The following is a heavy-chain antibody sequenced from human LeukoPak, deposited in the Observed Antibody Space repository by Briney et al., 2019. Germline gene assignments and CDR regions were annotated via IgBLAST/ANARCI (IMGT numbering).Heavy chain of an antibody. CDR1: GGSITNTNW. V-gene: IGHV4-4*02. D-gene: IGHD3-16*02. J-gene: IGHJ4*02. CDR3: AREGGPYRPLDY. CDR2: VHINGNT. Sequence: SGTLSLTCGVSGGSITNTNWWTWIRQPPGKGLEWIGEVHINGNTNYNPALYGRVTMSVDTSDNHVSLKLTSLTAADTAVYFCAREGGPYRPLDYSGQGTLVTVTS.